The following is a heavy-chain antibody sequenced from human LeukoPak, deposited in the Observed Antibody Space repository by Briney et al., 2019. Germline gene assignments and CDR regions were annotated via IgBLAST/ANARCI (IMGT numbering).Heavy chain of an antibody. CDR2: ISGSGGST. J-gene: IGHJ4*02. Sequence: GGSLRLSCAASGFTFSSYAMSWVRQAPGKGLEWVSAISGSGGSTYYADSVKGRFTISRDNSKNTLYLQMNSLRAEDTAVYYRAKDSYSGSYYYWGQGTLVTVSS. V-gene: IGHV3-23*01. D-gene: IGHD1-26*01. CDR3: AKDSYSGSYYY. CDR1: GFTFSSYA.